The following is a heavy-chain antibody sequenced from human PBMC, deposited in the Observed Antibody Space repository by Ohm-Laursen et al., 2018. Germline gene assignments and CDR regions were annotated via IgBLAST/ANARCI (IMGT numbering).Heavy chain of an antibody. J-gene: IGHJ4*02. D-gene: IGHD1-26*01. CDR3: ARDRANGGSHHDY. CDR1: GFTFSSYA. Sequence: SLRLSCTASGFTFSSYAMSWVRQAPGKGLEWVSSISSSGGTIYYADSVKGRFTISRDNAKNPLYLQMNSLRAEDTAVYYCARDRANGGSHHDYWGQGTLVTVSS. CDR2: ISSSGGTI. V-gene: IGHV3-48*04.